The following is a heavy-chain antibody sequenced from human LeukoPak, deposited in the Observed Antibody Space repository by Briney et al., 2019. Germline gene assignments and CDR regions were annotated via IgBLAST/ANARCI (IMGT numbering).Heavy chain of an antibody. J-gene: IGHJ4*02. CDR3: AKGGDSNSWYYFNY. V-gene: IGHV3-23*01. D-gene: IGHD6-13*01. CDR1: GFTFSSYV. CDR2: ISGGGAKT. Sequence: GGSPRLSCAASGFTFSSYVMSWVRRAPGKGLESVSGISGGGAKTYNADSVKGRFTISRDNSKNTLYLQMNSLRAEDTAVYYCAKGGDSNSWYYFNYWGQGTLVTVSS.